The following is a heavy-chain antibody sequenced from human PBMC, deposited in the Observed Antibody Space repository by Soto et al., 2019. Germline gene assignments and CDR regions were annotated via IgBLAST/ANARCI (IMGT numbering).Heavy chain of an antibody. CDR1: GFTFSSFG. Sequence: QVQLVESGGGVVQPGRSLRLSCAASGFTFSSFGMHWVRQAPGKGLEWVAVISFDGSNKYYANSVKGRFAISRDNSENTLYLQMSSLRADDTAVYYCAKARDGDYYANWGQGTLVTVSS. V-gene: IGHV3-30*18. D-gene: IGHD4-17*01. J-gene: IGHJ4*02. CDR2: ISFDGSNK. CDR3: AKARDGDYYAN.